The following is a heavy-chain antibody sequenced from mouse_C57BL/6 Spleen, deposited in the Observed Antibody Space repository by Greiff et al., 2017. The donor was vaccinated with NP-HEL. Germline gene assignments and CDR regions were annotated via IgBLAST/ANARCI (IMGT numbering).Heavy chain of an antibody. CDR1: GYTFTSYG. V-gene: IGHV1-81*01. D-gene: IGHD1-1*01. Sequence: VKLMESGAELARPGASVKLSCKASGYTFTSYGISWVKQRTGQGLEWIGEIYPRSGNTYYNEKFKGKATLTADKSSSTAYMELRSLTSEDSAVYFCASLTTVVATDWGQGTTLTVSS. CDR2: IYPRSGNT. CDR3: ASLTTVVATD. J-gene: IGHJ2*01.